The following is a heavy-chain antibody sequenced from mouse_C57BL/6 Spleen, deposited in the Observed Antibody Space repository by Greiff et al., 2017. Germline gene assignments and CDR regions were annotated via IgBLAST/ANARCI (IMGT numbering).Heavy chain of an antibody. D-gene: IGHD4-1*01. CDR1: GYTFTSYW. CDR3: ALLWDEYYFDY. CDR2: IHPNSGST. Sequence: VKLQQPGAELVKPGASVKLSCKASGYTFTSYWMHWVKQRPGQGLEWIGMIHPNSGSTNYNEKFKSKATLTVDKSSSTAYMQLSSLTSEDSAVYYCALLWDEYYFDYWGQGTTLTVSS. J-gene: IGHJ2*01. V-gene: IGHV1-64*01.